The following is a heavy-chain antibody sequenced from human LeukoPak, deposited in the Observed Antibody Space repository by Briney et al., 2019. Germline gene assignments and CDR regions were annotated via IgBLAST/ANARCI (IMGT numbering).Heavy chain of an antibody. D-gene: IGHD4/OR15-4a*01. V-gene: IGHV4-34*01. CDR2: INHSGST. CDR3: ATMTYGAYGLSAY. Sequence: SETLSLTCAVYGGSFSGYYWSWIRQPPGKGLEWIGEINHSGSTNYNPSLKSRVTISVDTSKNQFSLKLSSVTAADTALYYCATMTYGAYGLSAYWGQGTLVTVSS. CDR1: GGSFSGYY. J-gene: IGHJ4*02.